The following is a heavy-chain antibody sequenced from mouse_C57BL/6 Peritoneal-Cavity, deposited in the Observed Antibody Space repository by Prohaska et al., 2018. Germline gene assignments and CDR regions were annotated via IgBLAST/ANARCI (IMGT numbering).Heavy chain of an antibody. CDR3: ARVGFAY. Sequence: QRPGQGLEWIGVIDPSDSYTNYNQKFKGKATLTGDTASSTAYMQISSLTSEDSAGDYCARVGFAYWGKGTLVTVAA. V-gene: IGHV1-59*01. J-gene: IGHJ3*01. CDR2: IDPSDSYT.